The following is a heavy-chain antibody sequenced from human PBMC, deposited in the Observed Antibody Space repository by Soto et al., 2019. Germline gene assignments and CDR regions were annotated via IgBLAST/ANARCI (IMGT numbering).Heavy chain of an antibody. D-gene: IGHD3-9*01. V-gene: IGHV4-39*01. Sequence: PSETLSLTCSGSCDSINSDRYYWGWIRQPPGKGLEWIGSIYYRGNTYYNPSLQTRVTISLDKSKSQFSLKLNSVTAADSAVYFCARLEGLATISYYFDFWGQGALVTVSS. J-gene: IGHJ4*02. CDR2: IYYRGNT. CDR3: ARLEGLATISYYFDF. CDR1: CDSINSDRYY.